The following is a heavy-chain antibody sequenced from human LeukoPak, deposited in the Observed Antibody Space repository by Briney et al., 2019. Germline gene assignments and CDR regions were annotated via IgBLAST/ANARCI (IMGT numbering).Heavy chain of an antibody. CDR3: AREQYCASSSCPGAFDL. D-gene: IGHD2-21*01. J-gene: IGHJ3*01. CDR2: IKSRTHAGTT. CDR1: GFIFNYDW. Sequence: PGGSLRLSCAASGFIFNYDWMSWVRQAPGKGLEWVGRIKSRTHAGTTDYAAPVKGRFTISRDDSRNTVYLQMSSLKTEDTAVYYCAREQYCASSSCPGAFDLWGQGTVVTVSS. V-gene: IGHV3-15*01.